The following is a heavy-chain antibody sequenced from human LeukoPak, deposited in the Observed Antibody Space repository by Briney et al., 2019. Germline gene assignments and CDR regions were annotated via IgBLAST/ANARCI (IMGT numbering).Heavy chain of an antibody. J-gene: IGHJ6*02. Sequence: SETLSLTCAVYGGXFSGYYCSWIRQPPGKGLEWIGEINHSGSNNYNPSLKSRVTISVDTSKNQFALKLSSVTAADTAVYYGARGCLEGYCSSTSHGRTMDVWGQGTTVTVSS. CDR2: INHSGSN. V-gene: IGHV4-34*01. CDR3: ARGCLEGYCSSTSHGRTMDV. CDR1: GGXFSGYY. D-gene: IGHD2-2*01.